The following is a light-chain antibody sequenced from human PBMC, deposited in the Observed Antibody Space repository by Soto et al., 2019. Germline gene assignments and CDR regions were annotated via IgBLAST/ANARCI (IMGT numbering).Light chain of an antibody. V-gene: IGKV3-15*01. J-gene: IGKJ5*01. Sequence: EIVMTQSPATLSVSPVERATLSCMASQSVSTNLAWYQQKPGQAPRLLIYATSARATGLPARFSGSGFGTEFTLTISNLQSEDFAIYYCQQYNNWPPFTFGQGTRLEIK. CDR1: QSVSTN. CDR3: QQYNNWPPFT. CDR2: ATS.